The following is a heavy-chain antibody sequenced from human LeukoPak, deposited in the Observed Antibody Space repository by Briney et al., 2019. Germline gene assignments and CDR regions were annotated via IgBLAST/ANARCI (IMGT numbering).Heavy chain of an antibody. CDR2: IYHSGST. Sequence: PSETLSLTCTVSGGSISSSSYYWGWIRQPPGKGLEWIGSIYHSGSTYYNPSLKSRVTISVDTSKNQFSLKLSSVTAADTAVYYCARNDFWSGYYGRLVGIYYMDVWGKGTTVTVSS. CDR1: GGSISSSSYY. J-gene: IGHJ6*03. D-gene: IGHD3-3*01. V-gene: IGHV4-39*07. CDR3: ARNDFWSGYYGRLVGIYYMDV.